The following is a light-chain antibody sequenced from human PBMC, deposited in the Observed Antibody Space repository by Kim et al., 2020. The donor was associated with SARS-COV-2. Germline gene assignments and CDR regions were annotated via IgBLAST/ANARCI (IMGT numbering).Light chain of an antibody. CDR1: VLAKKY. V-gene: IGLV3-27*01. Sequence: VSQGQTARFTCSGDVLAKKYARWFEQNPGPAPVLVIYYDKERPSGIPERLAGSSSRTTVTLTISGAQVEDEADYYCSSAVDNNWVFGGGTQLTVL. J-gene: IGLJ3*02. CDR2: YDK. CDR3: SSAVDNNWV.